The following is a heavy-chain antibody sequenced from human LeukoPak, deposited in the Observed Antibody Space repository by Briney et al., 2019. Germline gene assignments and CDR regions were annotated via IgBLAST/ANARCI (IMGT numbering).Heavy chain of an antibody. D-gene: IGHD5-12*01. CDR1: GFTFSTYS. J-gene: IGHJ4*02. CDR2: IYPSGGTT. Sequence: GGSLRLSCAASGFTFSTYSMSWVRQAPRKGLEWVSVIYPSGGTTYYADSVKGRFTISRDNSKNTLYLQMHSLRAEDTALYYCAKDQRPDSGYDIDSWGPGTLVTVSS. CDR3: AKDQRPDSGYDIDS. V-gene: IGHV3-23*01.